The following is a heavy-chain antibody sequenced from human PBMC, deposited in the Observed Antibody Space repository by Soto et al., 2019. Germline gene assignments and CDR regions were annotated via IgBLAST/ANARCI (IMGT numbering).Heavy chain of an antibody. CDR1: AGSIRSGDYY. CDR3: AGELGTFYFDH. Sequence: QVQLQESGPGLVKPSQTLSLTCTVSAGSIRSGDYYWTWIRQPPGKGLEWIGYIDHSGSAYYIPSLKSRATISIDTSNNQFSLKMTSVTAADTAVYYCAGELGTFYFDHWGQGTLVTVSS. V-gene: IGHV4-30-4*01. D-gene: IGHD7-27*01. J-gene: IGHJ4*02. CDR2: IDHSGSA.